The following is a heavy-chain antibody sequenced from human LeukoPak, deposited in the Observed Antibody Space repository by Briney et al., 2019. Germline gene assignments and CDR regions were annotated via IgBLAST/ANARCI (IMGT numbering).Heavy chain of an antibody. Sequence: GRSLRLSCAASGFTFDDYAMHWVRQAPGKGLEWVSGISSNSGSIGYADSVKGRFTISRDNAKNSLYLQMNSLRAEDTALYYCAKLPNYDILTGYSFDYWGQGTLVTVSS. CDR3: AKLPNYDILTGYSFDY. J-gene: IGHJ4*02. D-gene: IGHD3-9*01. CDR1: GFTFDDYA. CDR2: ISSNSGSI. V-gene: IGHV3-9*01.